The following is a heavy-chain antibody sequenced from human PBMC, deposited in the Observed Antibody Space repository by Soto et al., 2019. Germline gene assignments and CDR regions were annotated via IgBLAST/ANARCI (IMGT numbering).Heavy chain of an antibody. CDR1: GFTFNNYA. Sequence: GGSLRLSCAASGFTFNNYAMNWVRQAPGKGLEWVSTISGSGGSTYYADSVKGRFTISRDNSKNTLYLQMNSLRAEDTAVYYCAKSEWELLNWFDPWGQGTLVTVPQ. V-gene: IGHV3-23*01. CDR2: ISGSGGST. CDR3: AKSEWELLNWFDP. D-gene: IGHD1-26*01. J-gene: IGHJ5*02.